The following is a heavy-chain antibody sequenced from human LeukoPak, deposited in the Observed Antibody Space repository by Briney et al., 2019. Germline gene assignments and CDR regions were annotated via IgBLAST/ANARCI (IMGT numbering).Heavy chain of an antibody. D-gene: IGHD3-22*01. Sequence: GGSLRLSCAASGFTFSSYGMHWVRQAPGKGLEWVAVISYDGSNKYYADSVKGRFTISRDNSKNTLYLQMNSLRAEDTAVYYCAREARFPYYYDSSGYPDAFDIWGQGTMVTVSS. J-gene: IGHJ3*02. CDR3: AREARFPYYYDSSGYPDAFDI. CDR2: ISYDGSNK. V-gene: IGHV3-30*03. CDR1: GFTFSSYG.